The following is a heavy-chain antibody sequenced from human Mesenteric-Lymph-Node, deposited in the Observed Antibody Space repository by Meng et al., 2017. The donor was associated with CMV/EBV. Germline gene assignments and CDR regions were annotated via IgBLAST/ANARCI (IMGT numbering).Heavy chain of an antibody. V-gene: IGHV3-49*04. J-gene: IGHJ4*02. CDR3: TREGEGVYDYVWGSYRSPDFDY. CDR2: IRSKAYGGTT. D-gene: IGHD3-16*02. Sequence: GESLKISCTASGFTFGDYAMSWVRQAPGKGLEWVGFIRSKAYGGTTEYAASVKGRFTISRDDSKSIAYLQMNSLKTEDTAVYYCTREGEGVYDYVWGSYRSPDFDYWGQGTLVTVSS. CDR1: GFTFGDYA.